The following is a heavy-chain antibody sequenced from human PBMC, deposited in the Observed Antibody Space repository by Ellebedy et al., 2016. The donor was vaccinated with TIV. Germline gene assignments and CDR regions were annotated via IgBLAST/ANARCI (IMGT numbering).Heavy chain of an antibody. D-gene: IGHD3-3*01. CDR3: AHRAQDFGVVIHFDY. V-gene: IGHV3-23*01. CDR1: GVTFSSYA. J-gene: IGHJ4*02. CDR2: ISGSGGST. Sequence: GESLKISCAASGVTFSSYAMSWVRQAPGKGLEWVSAISGSGGSTYYADSVKGRFTISRDNSKNTLYLQMNSLRAEDTAVYYCAHRAQDFGVVIHFDYWGQGTLVTVSS.